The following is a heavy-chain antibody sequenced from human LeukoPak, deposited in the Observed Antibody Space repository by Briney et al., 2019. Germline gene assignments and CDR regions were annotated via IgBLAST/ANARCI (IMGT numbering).Heavy chain of an antibody. CDR3: AKGLGDYDDFRLGY. CDR1: GFTFSSYA. CDR2: ISGSGGST. D-gene: IGHD4-17*01. V-gene: IGHV3-23*01. Sequence: PGGSLRLSCAASGFTFSSYAMSWVRQAPGKGLERVSAISGSGGSTYYADSVKGRFTISRDNSKNTLYLQMNSLRSEDTAVYYCAKGLGDYDDFRLGYWGQGTLVTVSS. J-gene: IGHJ4*02.